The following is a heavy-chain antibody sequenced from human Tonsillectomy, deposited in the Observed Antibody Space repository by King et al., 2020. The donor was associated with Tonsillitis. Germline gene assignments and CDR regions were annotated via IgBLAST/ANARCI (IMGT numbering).Heavy chain of an antibody. CDR3: ARGGPSGWYTGFDY. V-gene: IGHV4-59*01. D-gene: IGHD6-19*01. CDR1: GGSFTSYY. J-gene: IGHJ4*02. Sequence: VQLQESGPGLVKPSETLSLTCTVSGGSFTSYYWNWIRQPPGKGLEWIGYIYYSGTINYNPSLTSRVTISVDTSKNQFSLKLSPVTAADTAVYYCARGGPSGWYTGFDYWGQGTLVTVSS. CDR2: IYYSGTI.